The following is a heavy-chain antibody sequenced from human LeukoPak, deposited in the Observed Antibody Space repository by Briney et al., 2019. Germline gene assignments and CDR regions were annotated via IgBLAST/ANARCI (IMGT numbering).Heavy chain of an antibody. Sequence: GGSLRLSCAASGFTFSSYSMNWVRQAPGKGLEWVSSISSSSSYIYYADSVKGRFTISRDNSKNTLYLQMNSLRAEDTAVYYCARGDYYYDSSGYPGDWGQGTLVTVSS. CDR2: ISSSSSYI. V-gene: IGHV3-21*01. CDR1: GFTFSSYS. D-gene: IGHD3-22*01. J-gene: IGHJ4*02. CDR3: ARGDYYYDSSGYPGD.